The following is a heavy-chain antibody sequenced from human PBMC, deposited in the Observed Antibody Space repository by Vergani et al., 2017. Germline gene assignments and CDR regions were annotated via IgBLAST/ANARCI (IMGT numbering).Heavy chain of an antibody. CDR1: RFTFSDYA. J-gene: IGHJ5*02. CDR2: ISGSGGSI. D-gene: IGHD3-22*01. CDR3: ASDTDDSSGYYSYNWFDP. Sequence: EVQLLESGGGLVQPGGSLRLSCVASRFTFSDYAMSWVRQAPGKGLEWVSAISGSGGSIYYADSVKGRFTISRDNSKNTLYLQMNSLRAEDTAVYYCASDTDDSSGYYSYNWFDPWGRGTLVTVSS. V-gene: IGHV3-23*01.